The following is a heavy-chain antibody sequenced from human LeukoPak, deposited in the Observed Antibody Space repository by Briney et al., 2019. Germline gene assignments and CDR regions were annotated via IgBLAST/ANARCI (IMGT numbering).Heavy chain of an antibody. CDR2: IYYSGGT. Sequence: SETLSLTCAVSGGSISSSTSYWGWIRQPPGKGLEWIGRIYYSGGTFYNPSLKSRVTISVDTSKNQFSLRLSSVTAADTAVYYCARHGSTDYFDYWGQGTLVTVSS. CDR1: GGSISSSTSY. D-gene: IGHD2-2*03. J-gene: IGHJ4*02. V-gene: IGHV4-39*01. CDR3: ARHGSTDYFDY.